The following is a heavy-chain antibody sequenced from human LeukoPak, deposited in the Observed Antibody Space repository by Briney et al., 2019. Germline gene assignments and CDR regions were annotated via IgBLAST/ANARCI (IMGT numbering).Heavy chain of an antibody. D-gene: IGHD3-9*01. V-gene: IGHV4-30-4*02. CDR2: IYYSGST. CDR1: GGSISSGDYY. Sequence: SETLSLTCTVSGGSISSGDYYWSWIRQPPGKGLEWIGYIYYSGSTYYNPSLKGRVTISVDTSKNQFSLKLSSVTAADTAVYYCARGHQYYDIRAGWFDPWGQGTLVTVSS. CDR3: ARGHQYYDIRAGWFDP. J-gene: IGHJ5*02.